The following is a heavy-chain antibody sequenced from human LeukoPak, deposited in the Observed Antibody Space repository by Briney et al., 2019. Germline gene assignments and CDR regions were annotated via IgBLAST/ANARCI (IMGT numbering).Heavy chain of an antibody. Sequence: SQTLSLTCAISGDSLSSKSAAWNWIRQSPSRGLEWLGRTYYRSKWFNEYALSVKSRITIDPDTSKNHFSLQLNSVTPDDTALYYCARSTGSFDYWGQGILVTVSS. CDR2: TYYRSKWFN. V-gene: IGHV6-1*01. CDR1: GDSLSSKSAA. J-gene: IGHJ4*02. CDR3: ARSTGSFDY. D-gene: IGHD3-10*01.